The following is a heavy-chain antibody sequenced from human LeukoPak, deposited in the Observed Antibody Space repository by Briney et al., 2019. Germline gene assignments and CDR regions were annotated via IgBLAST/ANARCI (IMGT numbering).Heavy chain of an antibody. CDR3: ARHPRKAVAGTGRGGLDY. CDR1: GGSISSYY. D-gene: IGHD6-19*01. J-gene: IGHJ4*02. V-gene: IGHV4-59*08. CDR2: IYYSGST. Sequence: SETLSLTCTVSGGSISSYYWSWIRQPPGKGLEWIGYIYYSGSTNYNPSLKSRVTISVDTSKNQFSLKLSSVTAADTAAYCCARHPRKAVAGTGRGGLDYWGQGTLVTVSS.